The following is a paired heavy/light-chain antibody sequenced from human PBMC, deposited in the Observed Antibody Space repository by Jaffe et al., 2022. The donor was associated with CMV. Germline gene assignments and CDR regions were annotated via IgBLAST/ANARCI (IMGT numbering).Light chain of an antibody. CDR3: QHQGNWYT. V-gene: IGKV3-11*01. CDR2: DAS. Sequence: EIVLTQSPATLSLSPGERATLSCRASQSVNNYLAWYQQKPGQAPRLLIYDASNRATGIPARFSGSGSGADFTLTISSLEPEDFAVYYCQHQGNWYTFGQGTKLEIK. J-gene: IGKJ2*01. CDR1: QSVNNY.
Heavy chain of an antibody. Sequence: QVQLQQWGAGLLKPSETLSLTCAVYGGSFSYYSWTWIRQSPEKGLEWIGEVNHSGSTNFNPSLKSRATMLVDMSKNQFSLKLTSVTAADTAMYYCARKYRGYLFDHWGQGAQVTVSS. CDR2: VNHSGST. V-gene: IGHV4-34*01. J-gene: IGHJ4*02. CDR1: GGSFSYYS. D-gene: IGHD5-12*01. CDR3: ARKYRGYLFDH.